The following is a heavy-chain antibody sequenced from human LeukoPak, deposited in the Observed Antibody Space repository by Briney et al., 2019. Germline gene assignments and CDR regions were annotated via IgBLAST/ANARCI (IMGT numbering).Heavy chain of an antibody. D-gene: IGHD1-26*01. CDR2: ISYDGSNK. V-gene: IGHV3-30-3*01. CDR3: TYSGSYLPV. CDR1: GFTFSSYA. Sequence: GGSLRLSCAASGFTFSSYAMHWVRQAPGKGLEWVAVISYDGSNKYYADSVKGRFTISRDNSKNTLYLQMNSLRAEDTAVYYCTYSGSYLPVWGQGTLVTVSS. J-gene: IGHJ4*02.